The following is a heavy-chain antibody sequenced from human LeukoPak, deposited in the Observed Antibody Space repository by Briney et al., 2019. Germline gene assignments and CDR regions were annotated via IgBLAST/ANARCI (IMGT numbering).Heavy chain of an antibody. D-gene: IGHD5-12*01. CDR1: GFTLSSSE. Sequence: GGSLRLSCAASGFTLSSSEMDWVRQAPGKGLEGVSYINSDNSVLYADSVKGRFTISSDKATNSVYLQMNSLRAEDTAVYYCAREVVTQAIYSGYDAFEIWGQGTMVTVSS. CDR3: AREVVTQAIYSGYDAFEI. V-gene: IGHV3-48*03. CDR2: INSDNSV. J-gene: IGHJ3*02.